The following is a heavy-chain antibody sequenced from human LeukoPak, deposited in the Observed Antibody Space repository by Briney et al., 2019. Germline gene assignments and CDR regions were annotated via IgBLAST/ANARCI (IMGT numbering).Heavy chain of an antibody. CDR1: GGTFSSYA. CDR3: ASSSGGSGSYYHPY. D-gene: IGHD3-10*01. CDR2: IIPIFGTA. J-gene: IGHJ4*02. V-gene: IGHV1-69*13. Sequence: GASVKVSCKASGGTFSSYAISCVRQAPGQGLEWMGRIIPIFGTANYAQKFQGRVTITADESTSTAYMELSSLRSEDTAVYYCASSSGGSGSYYHPYWGQGTLVTVSS.